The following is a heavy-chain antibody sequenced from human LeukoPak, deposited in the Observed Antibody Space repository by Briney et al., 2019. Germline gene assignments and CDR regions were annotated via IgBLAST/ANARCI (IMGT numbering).Heavy chain of an antibody. CDR3: ASHAGVAAPFDY. CDR1: GGSISSSSYY. Sequence: PSETLSLTCTVSGGSISSSSYYWGWIRQPPGKGLEWIGSIYYSGSTYYNPSLKSRVTISVDTSKNQFSLKLSSVTAADTAVYYCASHAGVAAPFDYWGQGTLVTVSS. CDR2: IYYSGST. D-gene: IGHD2-15*01. V-gene: IGHV4-39*01. J-gene: IGHJ4*02.